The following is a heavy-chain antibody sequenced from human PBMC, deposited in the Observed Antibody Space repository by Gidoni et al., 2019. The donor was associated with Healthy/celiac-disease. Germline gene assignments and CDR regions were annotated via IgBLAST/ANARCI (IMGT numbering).Heavy chain of an antibody. D-gene: IGHD4-17*01. J-gene: IGHJ4*02. CDR2: ISSSSSYI. Sequence: EVQLVESGGGLVKPGGSLRLSCAASGFTFSSYSMNWVRQAPGKGLEGVSSISSSSSYIYYADSVKGRFTISRDNAKNSLYLQMNSLRAEDTAVYYCARDGCYGDYCFDYWGQGTLVTVSS. CDR1: GFTFSSYS. CDR3: ARDGCYGDYCFDY. V-gene: IGHV3-21*01.